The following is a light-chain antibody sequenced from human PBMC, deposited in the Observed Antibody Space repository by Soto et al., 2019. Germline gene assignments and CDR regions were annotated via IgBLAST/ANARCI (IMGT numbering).Light chain of an antibody. CDR1: QSISTW. CDR2: KAS. V-gene: IGKV1-5*03. CDR3: QQYNSYIT. Sequence: DIQMTQSPSTLSASVGDRVTITCRASQSISTWLAWYQQKPGKAPKLLIYKASSLESGVPSRFSGSGFGTEFTLTISSLQPDDFATYYCQQYNSYITFGQGTRLENK. J-gene: IGKJ5*01.